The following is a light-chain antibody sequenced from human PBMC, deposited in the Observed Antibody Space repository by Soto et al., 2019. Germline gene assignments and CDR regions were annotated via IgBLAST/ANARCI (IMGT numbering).Light chain of an antibody. CDR2: KAS. V-gene: IGKV1-5*03. CDR3: QQDNIYSAA. CDR1: QTISSW. Sequence: DIQMNQSLANLSVSLGKRRTSTCRASQTISSWLAWYQQKPGKAPKLLIYKASTLKSGVPSRFSGSGSGTEFTLTISSLQPDDFATYYCQQDNIYSAAFGQGTKVDIK. J-gene: IGKJ1*01.